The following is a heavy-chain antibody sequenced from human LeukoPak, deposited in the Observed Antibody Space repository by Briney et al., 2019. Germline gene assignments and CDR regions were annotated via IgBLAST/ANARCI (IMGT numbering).Heavy chain of an antibody. V-gene: IGHV6-1*01. J-gene: IGHJ4*02. CDR3: ARLDDRAARIGVGHSSSWSSRRGFDY. CDR2: TYYRSKWYN. Sequence: SQTLSLTCAISGDSVSSNSAAWNWIRQSPSRGLEWLGRTYYRSKWYNDYAVSVKSRITINPDTSKNQFSLQLNSVTPEDTAVYYCARLDDRAARIGVGHSSSWSSRRGFDYWGQGTLVTVSS. CDR1: GDSVSSNSAA. D-gene: IGHD6-13*01.